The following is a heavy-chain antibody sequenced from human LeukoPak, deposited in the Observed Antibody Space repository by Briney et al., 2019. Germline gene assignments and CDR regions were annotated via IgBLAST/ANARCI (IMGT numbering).Heavy chain of an antibody. Sequence: GGSLRLSCAASGFTFSSYDLSWVRQAPGKGLECVAAISRGVGTTYYADFVKGRFTISRDISNKTLYLQMNSLRVEDTALYYCAKTLVPSGIYHEDYFDYWGQGTLVTVSS. V-gene: IGHV3-23*01. CDR2: ISRGVGTT. D-gene: IGHD1-26*01. J-gene: IGHJ4*02. CDR3: AKTLVPSGIYHEDYFDY. CDR1: GFTFSSYD.